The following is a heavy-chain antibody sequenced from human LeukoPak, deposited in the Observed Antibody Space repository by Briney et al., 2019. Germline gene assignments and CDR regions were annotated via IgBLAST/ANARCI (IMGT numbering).Heavy chain of an antibody. J-gene: IGHJ6*03. CDR2: INPNSGGT. Sequence: GASVKVSCKASGYTFTGYYMHWVRQAPGQGLEWMGWINPNSGGTNYAQKFQGRVTMTRDTSISTAYMELSRLRSDDTAVYYCARDYYDFWSGYRHYYYYYYMDVWGKGTTVTVSS. CDR3: ARDYYDFWSGYRHYYYYYYMDV. CDR1: GYTFTGYY. V-gene: IGHV1-2*02. D-gene: IGHD3-3*01.